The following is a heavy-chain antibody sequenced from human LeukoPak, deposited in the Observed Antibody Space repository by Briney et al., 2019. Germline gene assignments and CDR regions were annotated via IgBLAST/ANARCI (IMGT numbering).Heavy chain of an antibody. J-gene: IGHJ4*02. CDR2: INHSGST. CDR3: ARENTAQLSFDY. CDR1: GGSFSGYY. D-gene: IGHD5-18*01. Sequence: SETLSLTCAVYGGSFSGYYWSWIRQPPGKGLEWIGEINHSGSTNYNPSLKSRVTISVDTSKNQFSLKLSSVTAADTAVYYCARENTAQLSFDYWGQGTLVTVSS. V-gene: IGHV4-34*01.